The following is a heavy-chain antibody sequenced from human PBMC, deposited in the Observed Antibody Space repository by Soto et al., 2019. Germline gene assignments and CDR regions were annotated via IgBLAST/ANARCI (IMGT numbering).Heavy chain of an antibody. V-gene: IGHV1-2*02. CDR1: GYTFTGYY. CDR3: AGTSCSSTTCPTTY. D-gene: IGHD2-2*01. CDR2: INPHSGGT. J-gene: IGHJ4*02. Sequence: QVQLVQSGAEVKKPRASVKVSCKTSGYTFTGYYIYWVRQAPGQGLEWMGWINPHSGGTDSSQKFQGRVTMTRDTSISTAYMELSRLRSDDTAVYYCAGTSCSSTTCPTTYWGQGTLVTVSS.